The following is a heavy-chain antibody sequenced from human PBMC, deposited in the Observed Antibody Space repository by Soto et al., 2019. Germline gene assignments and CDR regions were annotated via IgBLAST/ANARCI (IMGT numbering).Heavy chain of an antibody. CDR2: SYYSGST. D-gene: IGHD3-3*01. CDR3: ARVSDFWSVYNLVEV. CDR1: GGSLISYY. V-gene: IGHV4-59*01. Sequence: SETLSLSCTVSGGSLISYYWSCILQPPGKGLDWIGYSYYSGSTNYNPSLKSRVTISVYTSKNQFALNLSAVTTADTAVYYCARVSDFWSVYNLVEVWGPGTMVTVS. J-gene: IGHJ3*01.